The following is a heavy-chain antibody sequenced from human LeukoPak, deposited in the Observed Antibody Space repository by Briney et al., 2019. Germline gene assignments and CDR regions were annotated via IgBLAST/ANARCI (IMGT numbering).Heavy chain of an antibody. CDR3: ARDRGVDYCSGGSCSHYYYYMDV. V-gene: IGHV1-2*02. CDR2: INPNSGGT. CDR1: GYTFTGYY. Sequence: ASVKVSCKASGYTFTGYYMHWVRQAPGQGLEWMGWINPNSGGTNYAQKFQGRVTITRDTSISTAYMELSRLRSDDTAVYYCARDRGVDYCSGGSCSHYYYYMDVWGKGTTVTISS. D-gene: IGHD2-15*01. J-gene: IGHJ6*03.